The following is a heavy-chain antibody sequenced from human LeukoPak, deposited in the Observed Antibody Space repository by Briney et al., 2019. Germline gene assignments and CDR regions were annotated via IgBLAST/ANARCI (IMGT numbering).Heavy chain of an antibody. CDR2: IYHSGST. CDR3: ARVQGHSYDSNGYYRYFDY. Sequence: PSETLSLTCAVSDYSISSGYYWGWIRQSPGKGLEWIGCIYHSGSTYYNPSLKSRVTISVDTSKNEFSLKLSSVTAADTAVYFCARVQGHSYDSNGYYRYFDYWGQGTLVTVSS. V-gene: IGHV4-38-2*01. CDR1: DYSISSGYY. J-gene: IGHJ4*02. D-gene: IGHD3-22*01.